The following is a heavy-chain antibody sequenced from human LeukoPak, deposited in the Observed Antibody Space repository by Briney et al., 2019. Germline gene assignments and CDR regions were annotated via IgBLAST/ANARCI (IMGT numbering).Heavy chain of an antibody. CDR2: ISGSGGDT. J-gene: IGHJ4*02. Sequence: GGSLRLSCAASGFTFSSYAMSWVRQAPGKGLEWVSAISGSGGDTYYADSVKGRFIISRDNSKNTLYLQMNSLRADDTAVYYCAKESSLTYLGEFRIWAEYWGQGTLVTVSS. CDR1: GFTFSSYA. CDR3: AKESSLTYLGEFRIWAEY. D-gene: IGHD2/OR15-2a*01. V-gene: IGHV3-23*01.